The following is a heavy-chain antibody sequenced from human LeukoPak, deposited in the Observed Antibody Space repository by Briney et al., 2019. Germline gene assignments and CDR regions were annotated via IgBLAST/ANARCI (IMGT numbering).Heavy chain of an antibody. Sequence: GGSLRLSCAASGFTFSDYYMSWVRQAPGKGLEWVSYISSSSSTIYYADSVKGRFTISRDNAKNSLYLQMNSLRAEDTAVYYCARGAIAVAVHFDYWGQGTLVTVSS. CDR1: GFTFSDYY. V-gene: IGHV3-11*04. D-gene: IGHD6-19*01. CDR3: ARGAIAVAVHFDY. CDR2: ISSSSSTI. J-gene: IGHJ4*02.